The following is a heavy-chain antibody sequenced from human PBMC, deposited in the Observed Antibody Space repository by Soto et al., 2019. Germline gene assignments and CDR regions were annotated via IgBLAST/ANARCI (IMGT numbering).Heavy chain of an antibody. CDR2: IIPIFGTA. V-gene: IGHV1-69*06. D-gene: IGHD6-6*01. CDR3: ARVGIAARQVNYYYGMDV. CDR1: GGTSSSYA. J-gene: IGHJ6*02. Sequence: VASVKVSCKASGGTSSSYAISWVRQAPGQGLEWMGGIIPIFGTANYAQKFQGRVTITADKSTSTAYMELSSLRSEDTAVYYCARVGIAARQVNYYYGMDVWGQGTTVTVSS.